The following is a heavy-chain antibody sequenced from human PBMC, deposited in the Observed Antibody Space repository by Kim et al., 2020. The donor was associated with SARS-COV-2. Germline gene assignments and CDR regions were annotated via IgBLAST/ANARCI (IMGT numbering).Heavy chain of an antibody. J-gene: IGHJ6*02. CDR3: ARDSHYYAYYYYYYGMDV. D-gene: IGHD3-22*01. CDR2: ISAYNGNT. Sequence: ASVKVSCKASGYTFTSYGISWVRQAPGQGLEWMGWISAYNGNTNYAQKLQGRVTMTTDTSTSTAYMELRSLRSDDMAVYYCARDSHYYAYYYYYYGMDVWGQGTTVTVSS. CDR1: GYTFTSYG. V-gene: IGHV1-18*03.